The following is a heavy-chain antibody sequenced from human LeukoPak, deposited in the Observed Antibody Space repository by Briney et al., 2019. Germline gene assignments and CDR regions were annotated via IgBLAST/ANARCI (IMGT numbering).Heavy chain of an antibody. CDR3: TRDKYDFWSGYYCY. D-gene: IGHD3-3*01. J-gene: IGHJ4*02. CDR2: IRSKAYGGTT. CDR1: GFTFGDYA. V-gene: IGHV3-49*03. Sequence: GGSLRISCTASGFTFGDYAMSWFRQAPGKGLEWVGFIRSKAYGGTTEYAASVKGRFTISRDDSKSIAYLQMNSLKTEDTAVYYCTRDKYDFWSGYYCYWGQGTLVTVSS.